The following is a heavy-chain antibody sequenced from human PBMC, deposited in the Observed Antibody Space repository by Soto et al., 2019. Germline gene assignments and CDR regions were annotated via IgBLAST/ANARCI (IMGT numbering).Heavy chain of an antibody. CDR3: ARDAGIAARLTDYYYYGMDV. D-gene: IGHD6-6*01. V-gene: IGHV3-53*01. CDR2: IYSGGST. Sequence: PGGSLRLSCAASGFTVSSNYMSWVRQAPGKGLEWVSVIYSGGSTYYADSVKGRFTISRDNAKNPLYLQMNSLRAEDTAVYYCARDAGIAARLTDYYYYGMDVWGQGTTVTVSS. J-gene: IGHJ6*02. CDR1: GFTVSSNY.